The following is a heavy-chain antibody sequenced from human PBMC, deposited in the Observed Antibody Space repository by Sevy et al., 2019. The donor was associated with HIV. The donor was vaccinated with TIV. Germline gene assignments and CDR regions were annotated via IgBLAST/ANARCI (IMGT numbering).Heavy chain of an antibody. CDR3: AKVHFKAGWYQLDYYGMDV. Sequence: GGSLRLSCAASGFTFSSYGMHWVRQAPGKGLEWVAVISYDGSNKYYADSVKGRLTISRDNSKNTLYLQMNSLRAEDTAVYYCAKVHFKAGWYQLDYYGMDVWGQGTTVTVSS. D-gene: IGHD6-19*01. J-gene: IGHJ6*02. V-gene: IGHV3-30*18. CDR1: GFTFSSYG. CDR2: ISYDGSNK.